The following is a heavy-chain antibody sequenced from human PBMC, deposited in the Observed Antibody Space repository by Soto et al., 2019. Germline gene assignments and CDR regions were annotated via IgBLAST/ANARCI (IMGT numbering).Heavy chain of an antibody. V-gene: IGHV3-74*03. J-gene: IGHJ4*02. CDR3: ATAGTGTFTY. D-gene: IGHD1-1*01. CDR1: GFTFSGSW. CDR2: ISSDGSST. Sequence: EVQLVESGGGIVQPGGSLTLSGAASGFTFSGSWMHWVRQAPGKGLVWVSRISSDGSSTTYADSVKGRFTISRDNAKNMLYLQMNSLRAEDTAVYYCATAGTGTFTYWGQGTLATVSS.